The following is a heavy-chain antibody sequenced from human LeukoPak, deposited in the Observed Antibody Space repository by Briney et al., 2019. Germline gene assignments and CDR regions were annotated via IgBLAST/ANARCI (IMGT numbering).Heavy chain of an antibody. D-gene: IGHD1-26*01. CDR1: CDDISKSCYY. V-gene: IGHV4-39*01. J-gene: IGHJ4*02. Sequence: PTDPLALTCSVSCDDISKSCYYWGWIRQPPGKGLEWIGTFYYSGFTYYNPSLKNRVTISVDTSKNQFSLKLSSVTAEDTAVYYCARLKVGTTHPDYWGQGTLVTVSS. CDR3: ARLKVGTTHPDY. CDR2: FYYSGFT.